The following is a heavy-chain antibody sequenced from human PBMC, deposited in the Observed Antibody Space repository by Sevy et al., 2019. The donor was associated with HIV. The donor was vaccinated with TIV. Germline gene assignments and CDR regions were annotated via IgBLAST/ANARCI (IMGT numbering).Heavy chain of an antibody. CDR1: GFTFSSYG. D-gene: IGHD2-2*01. J-gene: IGHJ6*03. Sequence: GGSLRLSCAASGFTFSSYGMHWVRQAPGKGLEWVAFIRYDGSNKYYADSVKGRLTISRDNSKNTLYLQMNSLRAEDTALYYCAKGTGNRYCSSTSCRPHYYYMDVWGKGTTVTVSS. V-gene: IGHV3-30*02. CDR2: IRYDGSNK. CDR3: AKGTGNRYCSSTSCRPHYYYMDV.